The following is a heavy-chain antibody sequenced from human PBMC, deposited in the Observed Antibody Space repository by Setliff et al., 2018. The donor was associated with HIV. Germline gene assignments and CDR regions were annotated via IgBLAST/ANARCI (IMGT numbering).Heavy chain of an antibody. CDR2: INHNKSS. CDR3: ARLGAEDFSDYDWVDY. D-gene: IGHD5-12*01. J-gene: IGHJ4*02. CDR1: GESLSDYY. V-gene: IGHV4-34*01. Sequence: TSETLSLTCAVYGESLSDYYWSWIRQPPGKGLEWIGEINHNKSSDYNPSLKSRVTMSVDTAKNQFSLNLNSVTAADTAVYYGARLGAEDFSDYDWVDYWGQGTLVTVSS.